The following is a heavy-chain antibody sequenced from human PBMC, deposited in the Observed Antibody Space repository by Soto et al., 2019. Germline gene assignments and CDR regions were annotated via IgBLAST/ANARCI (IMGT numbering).Heavy chain of an antibody. V-gene: IGHV4-4*02. CDR1: GDSISRSHW. J-gene: IGHJ4*02. CDR3: ARVRYDRSGFDH. CDR2: ISHSGIT. D-gene: IGHD3-22*01. Sequence: QVQLQESGPGLVRPSGALSVTCAVYGDSISRSHWWSWARQSPGKGLEWIGEISHSGITNYNPSLKSRVTISGDKSKNQLALKLTSVTAADTAVYYCARVRYDRSGFDHWGQGTLVSVSS.